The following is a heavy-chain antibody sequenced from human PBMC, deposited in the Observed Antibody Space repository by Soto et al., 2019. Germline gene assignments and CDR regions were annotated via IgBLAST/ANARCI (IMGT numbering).Heavy chain of an antibody. CDR3: ARDSRIADRPGGFDY. D-gene: IGHD6-6*01. J-gene: IGHJ4*02. CDR1: VFTFSSYG. CDR2: IWYDGSNE. V-gene: IGHV3-33*01. Sequence: PRGSLILSCAASVFTFSSYGMRWVGQAPGKGLEWVAVIWYDGSNEYYADSVKGRFTISRDNSKNTLYLQMNSLRAEDTAVYYCARDSRIADRPGGFDYWGQGTMVTVSS.